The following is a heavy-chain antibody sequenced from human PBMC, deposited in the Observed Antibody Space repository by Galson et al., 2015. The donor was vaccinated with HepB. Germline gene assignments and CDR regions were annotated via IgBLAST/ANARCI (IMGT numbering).Heavy chain of an antibody. J-gene: IGHJ4*02. V-gene: IGHV3-66*01. Sequence: SLRLSCAVSGFTVTTTFMAWVRQAPGKGLEWVSFMYLDGRTDDAASVKGRIAVSRDEVKNTMYLHMNLLRDDDTAIYYCTRGAVDRMISSWYFDLWGLGTLVTVSS. D-gene: IGHD6-13*01. CDR2: MYLDGRT. CDR1: GFTVTTTF. CDR3: TRGAVDRMISSWYFDL.